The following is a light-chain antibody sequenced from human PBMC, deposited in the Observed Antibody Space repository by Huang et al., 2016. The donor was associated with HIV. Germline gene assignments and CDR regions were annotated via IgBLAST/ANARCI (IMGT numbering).Light chain of an antibody. Sequence: EIVLTQSPATLSLSPGERATLSCRASQSINNYLGWYQQQPGQAPRLLIYETSTRATGIPARFSGSGSGTAFTLTINSLEPEDFAVYYCQQRSNLLTFGGGTKVEI. J-gene: IGKJ4*01. CDR2: ETS. V-gene: IGKV3-11*01. CDR1: QSINNY. CDR3: QQRSNLLT.